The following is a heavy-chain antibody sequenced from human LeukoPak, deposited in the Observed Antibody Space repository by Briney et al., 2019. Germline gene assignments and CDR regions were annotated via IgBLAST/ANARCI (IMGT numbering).Heavy chain of an antibody. CDR3: AKDRSSGSYPRGNEY. D-gene: IGHD1-26*01. Sequence: GGSLRLSCAASGFTFSSYWMHWVRQAPGKGLVWVSRINSDGSSTSYADSVKGRFTISRDNAKNTLYPQMNSLRAEDTAVYYCAKDRSSGSYPRGNEYWGRGTLVTVSS. CDR2: INSDGSST. CDR1: GFTFSSYW. J-gene: IGHJ4*02. V-gene: IGHV3-74*01.